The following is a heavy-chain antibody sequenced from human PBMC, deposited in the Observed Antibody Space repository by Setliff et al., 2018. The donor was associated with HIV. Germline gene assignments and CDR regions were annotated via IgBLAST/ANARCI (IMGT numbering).Heavy chain of an antibody. V-gene: IGHV7-4-1*02. CDR2: INTDTGNP. CDR3: ARGPPSQVDY. Sequence: ASVKVSCKASGYTFTNYAINWVRQAPGQGLEWMGWINTDTGNPTYAQGFTGRFVFSLDTSVNTAYLQISSLKTEDSAVYYSARGPPSQVDYWGQGTLVTVSS. J-gene: IGHJ4*02. CDR1: GYTFTNYA.